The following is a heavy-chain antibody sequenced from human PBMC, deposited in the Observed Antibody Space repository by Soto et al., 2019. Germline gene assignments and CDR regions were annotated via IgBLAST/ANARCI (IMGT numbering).Heavy chain of an antibody. V-gene: IGHV3-15*07. CDR2: IKTKTQGETT. Sequence: EVHLVESGGGLVKPGGSLRLSCAASGFSISSAWMNWVRQAPGKGLEWVGRIKTKTQGETTDYPAPVKGRFTISRDDSKNTLYLQMNSLKLEDTAVYYCTTGSVEGYWGQGTLVTVSS. D-gene: IGHD3-3*01. J-gene: IGHJ4*02. CDR3: TTGSVEGY. CDR1: GFSISSAW.